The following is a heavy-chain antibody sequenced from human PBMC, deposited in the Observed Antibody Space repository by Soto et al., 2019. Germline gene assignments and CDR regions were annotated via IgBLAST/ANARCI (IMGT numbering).Heavy chain of an antibody. D-gene: IGHD3-10*01. CDR2: INAGNGNT. CDR1: GYTFTSYA. Sequence: ASVKVSCKASGYTFTSYAMLWVRQAPGQRLEWMGWINAGNGNTKYSQKFQGRVTITRDTSASTAYMELSSLRSEDTAVYYCARDQEWFGELLSFDYWGQGTLVTVSS. J-gene: IGHJ4*02. CDR3: ARDQEWFGELLSFDY. V-gene: IGHV1-3*01.